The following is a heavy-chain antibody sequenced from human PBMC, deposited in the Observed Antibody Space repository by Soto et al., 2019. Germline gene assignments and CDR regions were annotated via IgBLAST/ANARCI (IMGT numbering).Heavy chain of an antibody. CDR3: SLSDRYYGMDV. J-gene: IGHJ6*02. CDR1: GFTFSDYS. CDR2: ISDSGDNT. Sequence: GGSLRLSCAASGFTFSDYSMSWVRQAPGKGLEWVSTISDSGDNTYHADSVRSRFTISRDNSKNTLYLQMNSLRAEDTAVYYCSLSDRYYGMDVWGLGTTVTVSS. V-gene: IGHV3-23*01.